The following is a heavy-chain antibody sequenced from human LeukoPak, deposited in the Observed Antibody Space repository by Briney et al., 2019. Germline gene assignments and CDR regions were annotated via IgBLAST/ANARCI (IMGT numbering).Heavy chain of an antibody. J-gene: IGHJ4*02. V-gene: IGHV3-30*03. CDR2: ISYDGSNK. D-gene: IGHD6-19*01. CDR1: GFTFSSYG. Sequence: PGRSLRLSCAASGFTFSSYGMHWVRQAPGKGLEWVAVISYDGSNKYYADSVKGRFTISRDNSKNTLYLQMNSLRAEDTAVYYCARDRYSSGWYGFDYWGQGTLVTVSS. CDR3: ARDRYSSGWYGFDY.